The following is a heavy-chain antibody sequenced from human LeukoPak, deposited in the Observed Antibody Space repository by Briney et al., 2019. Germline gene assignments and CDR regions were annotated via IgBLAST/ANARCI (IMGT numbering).Heavy chain of an antibody. J-gene: IGHJ3*02. CDR2: ISCSGGST. V-gene: IGHV3-23*01. CDR1: GFTFSSYA. CDR3: AKDVRKVAWIQLWKNAFDI. D-gene: IGHD5-18*01. Sequence: GGSLRLPCAASGFTFSSYAMSWVRQAPGKGLEWVSAISCSGGSTYYADSVKGRFTISRDNSKNTLDLKMNSLRAEDTAVYYCAKDVRKVAWIQLWKNAFDIWGQGTMVIVSS.